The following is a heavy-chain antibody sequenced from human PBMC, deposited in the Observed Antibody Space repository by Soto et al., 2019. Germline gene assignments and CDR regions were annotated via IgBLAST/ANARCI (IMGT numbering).Heavy chain of an antibody. CDR2: ISYDGSNK. Sequence: QVQLVESGGGVVQPGRSLRLSCAASGFTFSSYGMHWVRQAPGKGLEWVAVISYDGSNKYYADSVKGRFTISRDNSKNTLNLQMNSLGAEATAVYYCAKAYSNYVGVSYYYYGMDVW. V-gene: IGHV3-30*18. CDR1: GFTFSSYG. CDR3: AKAYSNYVGVSYYYYGMDV. D-gene: IGHD4-4*01. J-gene: IGHJ6*01.